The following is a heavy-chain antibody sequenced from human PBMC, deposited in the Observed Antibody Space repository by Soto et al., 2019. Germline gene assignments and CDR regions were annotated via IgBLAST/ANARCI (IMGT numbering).Heavy chain of an antibody. D-gene: IGHD2-21*01. V-gene: IGHV3-66*01. CDR3: VRGIPGTYAFDI. CDR1: GLTVSHYY. Sequence: GGSLRLSCAASGLTVSHYYMTWVRQAPGKGLEWVSVIYSGGSTYYVDSVNGRFTISRDNAQNTLYLQMSSLRAEDTAVYHCVRGIPGTYAFDIWGQGTMVTVSS. J-gene: IGHJ3*02. CDR2: IYSGGST.